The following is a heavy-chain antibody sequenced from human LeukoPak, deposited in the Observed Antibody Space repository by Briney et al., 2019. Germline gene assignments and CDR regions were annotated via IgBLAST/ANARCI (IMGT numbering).Heavy chain of an antibody. J-gene: IGHJ4*02. CDR2: IIPTLGIG. CDR3: ARDRGDYYDSSGYYYVSY. D-gene: IGHD3-22*01. CDR1: GGTFSSYT. Sequence: SVKVSCKASGGTFSSYTISWVRQAPGQGLEWMGRIIPTLGIGNYAQKLQGRVTITADKSTSTAYMELSSLRSEDTAVYYCARDRGDYYDSSGYYYVSYWGQGTLVTVSS. V-gene: IGHV1-69*04.